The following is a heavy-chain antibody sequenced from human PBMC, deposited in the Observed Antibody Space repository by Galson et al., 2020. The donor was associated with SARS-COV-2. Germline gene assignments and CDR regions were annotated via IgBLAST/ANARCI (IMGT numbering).Heavy chain of an antibody. Sequence: GGYLRLSCAAYGFTFTNAWMSWVRQAPGKGLEWDGRIKSRTDGGRADHAAAVKGRFTVSRDDLTNTLFLQMNSLKTEDTAVYYCTSMTTLVVGDSADYWGQGTLVTVSS. V-gene: IGHV3-15*05. J-gene: IGHJ4*02. CDR1: GFTFTNAW. D-gene: IGHD2-2*01. CDR3: TSMTTLVVGDSADY. CDR2: IKSRTDGGRA.